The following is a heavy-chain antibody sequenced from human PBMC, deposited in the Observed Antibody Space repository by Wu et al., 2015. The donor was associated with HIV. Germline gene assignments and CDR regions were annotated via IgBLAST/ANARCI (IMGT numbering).Heavy chain of an antibody. Sequence: QVQLVQSGAEVKKPGASVKVSCKASGYTFTSYDINWVRQATGQGLEWMGWMNPNSGNTGYAQKFQGRVTITRNTSISTAYMELSSLRSEDTAVYYCARGIKGYYVFLECRIVGGYFQHWGQGTRGHRLL. J-gene: IGHJ1*01. V-gene: IGHV1-8*03. D-gene: IGHD3-3*01. CDR3: ARGIKGYYVFLECRIVGGYFQH. CDR2: MNPNSGNT. CDR1: GYTFTSYD.